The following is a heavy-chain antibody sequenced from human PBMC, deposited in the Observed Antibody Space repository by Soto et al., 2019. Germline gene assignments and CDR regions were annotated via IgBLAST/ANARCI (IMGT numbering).Heavy chain of an antibody. D-gene: IGHD5-18*01. V-gene: IGHV3-30-3*01. J-gene: IGHJ4*02. CDR2: ISYDGSNK. Sequence: WGSLRLSCAASGFTFSSYAMHWVRQAPGKGLEWVAVISYDGSNKYYADSVKGRFTISRDNSKNTLYLQMNSLRAEDTAVYYCAREGDTAMVLLYFDYWGQGTLVTVSS. CDR1: GFTFSSYA. CDR3: AREGDTAMVLLYFDY.